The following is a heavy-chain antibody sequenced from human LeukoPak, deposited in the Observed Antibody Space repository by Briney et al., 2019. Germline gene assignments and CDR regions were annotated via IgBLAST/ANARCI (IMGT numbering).Heavy chain of an antibody. CDR1: GASISSGDYY. CDR2: IHYSGST. J-gene: IGHJ4*02. CDR3: ARAPDYGANDY. V-gene: IGHV4-30-4*01. D-gene: IGHD4-23*01. Sequence: SETLSLTCTVSGASISSGDYYWSWIRQPPGKGLEWIGYIHYSGSTHYNPSLKSRVTISVDTSKNQFSLRLTSVTAADTAVYYCARAPDYGANDYWGQGTLVTVSS.